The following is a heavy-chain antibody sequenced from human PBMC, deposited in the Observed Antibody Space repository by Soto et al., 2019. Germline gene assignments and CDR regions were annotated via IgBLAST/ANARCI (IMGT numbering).Heavy chain of an antibody. CDR1: GGSVNTAPYH. Sequence: SETLSLTCTVSGGSVNTAPYHWSWIRQSPRNGLEWIGNIYYTGSTNYNPSFESRVAISLDTSNNQFSLRLTSLTAADTAVYFCARDHHGYYDTSGYYPYFDFWGQGTLVTVSS. J-gene: IGHJ4*02. V-gene: IGHV4-61*01. D-gene: IGHD3-22*01. CDR3: ARDHHGYYDTSGYYPYFDF. CDR2: IYYTGST.